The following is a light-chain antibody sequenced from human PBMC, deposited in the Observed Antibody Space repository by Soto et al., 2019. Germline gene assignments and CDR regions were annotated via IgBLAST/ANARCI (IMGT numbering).Light chain of an antibody. CDR1: NSDVGTDNY. CDR3: CSYAGSSSFRVL. J-gene: IGLJ2*01. V-gene: IGLV2-11*01. CDR2: DVT. Sequence: QSVLTQPRSVSGSPGQSVTISCTGTNSDVGTDNYVSWYQQHPGKAPKLIIYDVTKRPSGVPDRFSGSKSGNTASLIISGLQAADEAEYYCCCCSYAGSSSFRVLFGGGTQLTVL.